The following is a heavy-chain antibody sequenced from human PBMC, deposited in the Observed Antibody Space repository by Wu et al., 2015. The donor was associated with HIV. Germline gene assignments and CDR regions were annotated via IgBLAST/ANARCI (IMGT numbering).Heavy chain of an antibody. Sequence: QAQLVQSGAEVKKPGSSVKVTCKASGAGFTSYAVSWVRQAPGQGLEWMGGINPLFGTTKHGQKFQDRVRFTTDESKSTVYMELSSLRSEDTAVYYCARNTDSVATSLYSLGVWGQGTTVTVSS. J-gene: IGHJ6*02. CDR2: INPLFGTT. CDR3: ARNTDSVATSLYSLGV. V-gene: IGHV1-69*05. D-gene: IGHD5-12*01. CDR1: GAGFTSYA.